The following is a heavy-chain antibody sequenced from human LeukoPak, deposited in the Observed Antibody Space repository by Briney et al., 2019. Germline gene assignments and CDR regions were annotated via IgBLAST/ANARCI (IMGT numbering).Heavy chain of an antibody. CDR1: AFTFSSYI. J-gene: IGHJ4*02. CDR3: ARDPPLRYDISGYYQDY. D-gene: IGHD3-22*01. Sequence: GGAPRLSYAAPAFTFSSYITNWARHAPGKGLEWVPHISSSTRYIYYAGSVKGRFTISRDNAKNSLYLQMNSLRAEDTAVYYCARDPPLRYDISGYYQDYWGQGALVTVSS. CDR2: ISSSTRYI. V-gene: IGHV3-21*01.